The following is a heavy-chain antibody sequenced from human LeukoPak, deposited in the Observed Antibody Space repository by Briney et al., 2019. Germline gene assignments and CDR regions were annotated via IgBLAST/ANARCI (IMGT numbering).Heavy chain of an antibody. CDR2: ISSSSSYI. CDR3: ARSSAILTGYSSSWYRDYGMDV. J-gene: IGHJ6*02. V-gene: IGHV3-21*01. Sequence: GGSLRLSCAASGFTFSSYSMNWVCQAPGKGLEWVSSISSSSSYIYYADSVKGRFTISRDNAKNSLYLQMNSLRAEDTAVYYCARSSAILTGYSSSWYRDYGMDVWGQGTTVTVSS. CDR1: GFTFSSYS. D-gene: IGHD6-13*01.